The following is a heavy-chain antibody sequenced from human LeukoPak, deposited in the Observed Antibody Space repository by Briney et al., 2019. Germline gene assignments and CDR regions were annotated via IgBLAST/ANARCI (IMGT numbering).Heavy chain of an antibody. CDR3: ARLNYYDSSGYQSLFDL. J-gene: IGHJ2*01. D-gene: IGHD3-22*01. V-gene: IGHV4-59*08. Sequence: SETLSLTCTVSGGSISSYYWSWIRQPPGKGLEWIGYIYYSGSTNYNPSLKSRVTISVDTSKNQFSLKLSSVTAADTAVYYCARLNYYDSSGYQSLFDLWGRGTLVTVSS. CDR2: IYYSGST. CDR1: GGSISSYY.